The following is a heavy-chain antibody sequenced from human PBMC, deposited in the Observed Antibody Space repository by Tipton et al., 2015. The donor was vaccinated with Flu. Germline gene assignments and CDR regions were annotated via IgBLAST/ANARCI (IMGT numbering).Heavy chain of an antibody. CDR3: ARDSQQQLVFDY. D-gene: IGHD6-13*01. CDR2: MNPNSGNT. J-gene: IGHJ4*02. V-gene: IGHV1-8*01. CDR1: GYTFTSYD. Sequence: QSGPEVKKPGASVKVSCKASGYTFTSYDINWVRQATGQGLEWMGWMNPNSGNTGYAQKFQGRVTMTRNTSISTAYMELSSLRSEDTAVYYCARDSQQQLVFDYWGQGTLVTVSS.